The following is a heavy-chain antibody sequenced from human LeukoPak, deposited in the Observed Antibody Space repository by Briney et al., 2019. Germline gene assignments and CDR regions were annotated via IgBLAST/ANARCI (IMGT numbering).Heavy chain of an antibody. J-gene: IGHJ4*02. V-gene: IGHV1-69-2*01. CDR3: AHYCSSTSCYKGSKDY. CDR2: VDPEDGET. Sequence: GASVKVSCKASGYTFTDYYMHWVQQAPGKGLEWMGRVDPEDGETIYAEKFQGRVTITADTSTDTAYMELSSLRSEDTAVYYCAHYCSSTSCYKGSKDYWGQGTLVTVSS. D-gene: IGHD2-2*02. CDR1: GYTFTDYY.